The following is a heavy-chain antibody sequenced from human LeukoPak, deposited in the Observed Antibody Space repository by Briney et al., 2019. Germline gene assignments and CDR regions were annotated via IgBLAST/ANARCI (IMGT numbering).Heavy chain of an antibody. Sequence: GRSLRLSCAASGFTFDDYAMHWVRQAPGKGLEWVSGISWNSGSIGYADSVKGRFTISRDNAKNSLYLQMNSLRAEDTAVYYCDVLLWFGASFDYWGQGTLVTVSS. J-gene: IGHJ4*02. CDR2: ISWNSGSI. CDR3: DVLLWFGASFDY. V-gene: IGHV3-9*01. CDR1: GFTFDDYA. D-gene: IGHD3-10*01.